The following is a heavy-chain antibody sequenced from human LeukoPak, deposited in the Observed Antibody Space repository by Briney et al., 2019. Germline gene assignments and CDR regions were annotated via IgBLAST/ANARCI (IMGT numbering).Heavy chain of an antibody. Sequence: PSETLSLTCSVSGGSISISSHYCVWVRQPPGKGLKWVGSIYYDGSTYYNPSVKSRVTVSADTSKNQFSLHLRSVTAADTAVYYCSRRGHTTSPHWGQGTLVTVSS. CDR3: SRRGHTTSPH. CDR2: IYYDGST. CDR1: GGSISISSHY. V-gene: IGHV4-39*01. D-gene: IGHD1-14*01. J-gene: IGHJ4*02.